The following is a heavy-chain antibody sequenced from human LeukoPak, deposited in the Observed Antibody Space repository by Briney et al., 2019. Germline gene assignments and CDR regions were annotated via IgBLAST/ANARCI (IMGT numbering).Heavy chain of an antibody. CDR3: ARQYDFWSGYKPYYYYMDV. CDR2: IIPIFGTA. D-gene: IGHD3-3*01. Sequence: SVKVSCKASGGTFSSYAISWVRQAPGQGLEWMGGIIPIFGTANYAQKFQGRVTITADESTSTAYMELSSLRSEDTAVYYCARQYDFWSGYKPYYYYMDVWGKGTTVTVSS. V-gene: IGHV1-69*13. J-gene: IGHJ6*03. CDR1: GGTFSSYA.